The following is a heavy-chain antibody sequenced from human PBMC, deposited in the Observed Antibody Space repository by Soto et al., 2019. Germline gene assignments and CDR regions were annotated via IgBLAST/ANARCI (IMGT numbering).Heavy chain of an antibody. CDR2: IIPIFGTA. V-gene: IGHV1-69*01. J-gene: IGHJ5*02. CDR3: ARGSSTSRFDP. D-gene: IGHD2-2*01. Sequence: QVQLVQSGAEVKKPGSSVKVSCKASGGTFSSYAISWVRQAPGQGLEWMGGIIPIFGTANYAQKFQGRVTITADESTGTAYMGLSSLRSEDRAVYYCARGSSTSRFDPWGQGTLVTVSS. CDR1: GGTFSSYA.